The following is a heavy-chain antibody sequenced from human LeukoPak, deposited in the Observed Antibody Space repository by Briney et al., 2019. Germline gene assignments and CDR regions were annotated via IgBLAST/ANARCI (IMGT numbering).Heavy chain of an antibody. J-gene: IGHJ5*02. V-gene: IGHV1-69-2*01. CDR1: GYTFTDYY. Sequence: ASVKISCKVSGYTFTDYYMHWVQQAPGKGLEWMGLVDPEDGETIYAEKFQGRVTITADTSTDTAHMELSSLRSEDTAVYYCGTIGGGSGSLPQNWFDPWGQGTLVTVSS. CDR2: VDPEDGET. CDR3: GTIGGGSGSLPQNWFDP. D-gene: IGHD3-10*01.